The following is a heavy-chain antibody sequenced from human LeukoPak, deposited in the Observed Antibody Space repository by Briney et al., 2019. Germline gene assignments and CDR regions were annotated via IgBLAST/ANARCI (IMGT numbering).Heavy chain of an antibody. V-gene: IGHV3-23*01. D-gene: IGHD2-2*02. J-gene: IGHJ6*03. CDR1: GFTFSSYA. Sequence: GGSLRLSCAASGFTFSSYAMSWVRQAPGKGLEWVSAISGSGGSTYYADSVKGRFTISRDNSKNTLYLQMNSLRAEDTAVYYCAKDGVVPAAIRRTPVPYYYYYYMDVWGKGTTVTVSS. CDR3: AKDGVVPAAIRRTPVPYYYYYYMDV. CDR2: ISGSGGST.